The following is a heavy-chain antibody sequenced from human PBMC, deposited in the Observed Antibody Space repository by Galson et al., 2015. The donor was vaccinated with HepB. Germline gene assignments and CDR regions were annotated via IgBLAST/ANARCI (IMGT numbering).Heavy chain of an antibody. CDR2: IYYSGST. V-gene: IGHV4-31*03. J-gene: IGHJ3*02. CDR3: ARDKAGGYKDDAFDI. Sequence: TLSLTCTVSGGSISSGGYYWSWIRQHPGKGLEWIGYIYYSGSTYYNPSLKSRVTISVDTSKNQFSLKLSSVTAADTAVYYCARDKAGGYKDDAFDIWGQGTMVTVSS. D-gene: IGHD3-22*01. CDR1: GGSISSGGYY.